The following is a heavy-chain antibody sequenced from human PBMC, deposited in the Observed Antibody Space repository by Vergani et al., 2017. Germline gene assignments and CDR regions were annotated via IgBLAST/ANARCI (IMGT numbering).Heavy chain of an antibody. D-gene: IGHD6-19*01. CDR2: ISWNSGSI. J-gene: IGHJ4*02. Sequence: EVQLVESGGGLVQPGRSLRLSCAASGFTFDAYAMHWVRQAPGKGLDWVSGISWNSGSIGYADSVKGRFTSSRDNAKNSLYLQMNSLRAEDTALYYCAKDKGSSGWYRFDYWGQGTLVTVSS. CDR1: GFTFDAYA. CDR3: AKDKGSSGWYRFDY. V-gene: IGHV3-9*01.